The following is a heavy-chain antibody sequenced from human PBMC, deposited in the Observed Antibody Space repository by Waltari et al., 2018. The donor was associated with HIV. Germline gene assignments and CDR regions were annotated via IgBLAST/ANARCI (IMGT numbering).Heavy chain of an antibody. CDR3: AREGIVAAPFDF. CDR1: GFIFRDFA. V-gene: IGHV3-30*01. CDR2: ISRDGSSK. D-gene: IGHD2-15*01. J-gene: IGHJ4*02. Sequence: QVQLVESGGGLVQPGGSLRLSCAASGFIFRDFAIHWVGQAPGKGLEWVAVISRDGSSKYYADSVQGRFTISRDNSKNSLHLHMNSLRPKDTAVYYCAREGIVAAPFDFWGLGTLVTVSS.